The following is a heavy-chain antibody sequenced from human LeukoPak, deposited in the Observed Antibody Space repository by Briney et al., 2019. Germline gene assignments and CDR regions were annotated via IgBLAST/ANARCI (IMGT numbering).Heavy chain of an antibody. CDR1: GFTFSSYW. J-gene: IGHJ4*02. CDR2: IKQDGSEK. CDR3: ATHGRGILTGENDY. Sequence: GGSLRLSCAASGFTFSSYWMSWVRQASGKGLEWVANIKQDGSEKYYVDSVKGRFTISRDNAKNSLYLQMNSLRAEDTAVYYCATHGRGILTGENDYWGQGTLVTVSS. V-gene: IGHV3-7*01. D-gene: IGHD3-9*01.